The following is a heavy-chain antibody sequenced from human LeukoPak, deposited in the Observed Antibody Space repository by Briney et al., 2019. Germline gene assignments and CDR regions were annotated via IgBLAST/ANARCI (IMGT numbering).Heavy chain of an antibody. V-gene: IGHV4-61*02. J-gene: IGHJ4*02. Sequence: PSETLSLTCTVSGASISGGSSYWSWIRQPAGEGLEWIGRIHNSGRINYNPSLSSRVTISVDTSKNQVSLKLTSVTAADTAMYYCVRNGYGSGSSWWGQGTLVTVSS. CDR1: GASISGGSSY. CDR3: VRNGYGSGSSW. D-gene: IGHD3-10*01. CDR2: IHNSGRI.